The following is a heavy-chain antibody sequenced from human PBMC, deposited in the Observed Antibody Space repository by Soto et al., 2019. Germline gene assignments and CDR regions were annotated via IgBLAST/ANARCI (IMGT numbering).Heavy chain of an antibody. Sequence: TGGSLRLSCAASGFPVSSNYMSWVRQAPGKGLEWVSVIYSGGSTYYADSVKGRFTISRDNSKNTLYPQMNSLRAEDTAVYYCARGYTLGPFDYWGQGTLVTVSS. CDR2: IYSGGST. D-gene: IGHD3-16*02. V-gene: IGHV3-66*01. CDR3: ARGYTLGPFDY. CDR1: GFPVSSNY. J-gene: IGHJ4*02.